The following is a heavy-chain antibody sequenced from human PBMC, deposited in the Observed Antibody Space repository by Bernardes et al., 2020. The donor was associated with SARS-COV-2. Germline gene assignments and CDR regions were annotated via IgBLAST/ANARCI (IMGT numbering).Heavy chain of an antibody. D-gene: IGHD3-10*01. CDR2: INSEGSTT. V-gene: IGHV3-74*01. Sequence: SLRLSCAASAITLRNSWMHWVRQAPGKGLVWVSRINSEGSTTTYADSVKGRFTISRDNAKNTLYLQMNSLRAEDTAVYYCVRDRYGSGRNDAFDIWGQGTMVTVSS. CDR3: VRDRYGSGRNDAFDI. J-gene: IGHJ3*02. CDR1: AITLRNSW.